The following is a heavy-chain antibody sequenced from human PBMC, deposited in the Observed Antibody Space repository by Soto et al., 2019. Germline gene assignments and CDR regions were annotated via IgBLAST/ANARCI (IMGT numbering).Heavy chain of an antibody. Sequence: ASVKVSCKTSGDTFTNFGLSWVRQAPGQGLEWMGWIATYNTTRNYAQKFQGRLTLTTDTSTSTAYMELKSLGYDDTAVYYCARVLRGVVNWFDPWGQGTLVTVSS. CDR2: IATYNTTR. J-gene: IGHJ5*02. V-gene: IGHV1-18*01. CDR1: GDTFTNFG. CDR3: ARVLRGVVNWFDP. D-gene: IGHD3-10*01.